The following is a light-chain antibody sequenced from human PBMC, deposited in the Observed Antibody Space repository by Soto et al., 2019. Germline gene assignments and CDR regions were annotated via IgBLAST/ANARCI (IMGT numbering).Light chain of an antibody. J-gene: IGKJ5*01. CDR3: QHYGSSPPLIT. CDR2: GAS. V-gene: IGKV3-20*01. Sequence: EIVLTQSPGTLSLSPGERATLSCRASQSVNSNYLAWYQQRPGQAPRLLIYGASSRATGIPDRFSGGGSEKDFPLSISSLEPAAFAVYYCQHYGSSPPLITFGQGTPLEIK. CDR1: QSVNSNY.